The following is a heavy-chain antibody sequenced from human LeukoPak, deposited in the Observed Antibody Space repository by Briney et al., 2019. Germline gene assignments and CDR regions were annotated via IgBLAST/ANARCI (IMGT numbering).Heavy chain of an antibody. D-gene: IGHD3-22*01. J-gene: IGHJ4*02. CDR3: ARGWYDSSGKGIDY. CDR2: ISSSSSTI. Sequence: HPGKSLRLSCAASGFTFSSYSMNWVRQAPGKGLEWVSYISSSSSTIYYADSVKGRFTISRDNAKNSLYLQMNSLRAEDTAVYYCARGWYDSSGKGIDYWGQGTLVTVSS. CDR1: GFTFSSYS. V-gene: IGHV3-48*04.